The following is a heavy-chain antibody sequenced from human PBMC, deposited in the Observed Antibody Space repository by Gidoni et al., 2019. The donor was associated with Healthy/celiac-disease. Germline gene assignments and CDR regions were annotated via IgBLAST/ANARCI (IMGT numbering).Heavy chain of an antibody. CDR2: IIPIFGTA. J-gene: IGHJ6*02. CDR1: GGTFSSYA. D-gene: IGHD6-6*01. CDR3: ARSVAARPDYYYYGMDV. V-gene: IGHV1-69*12. Sequence: QVQLVQSGAEVKKPGSSVKVSCKASGGTFSSYAISWVRQAPGQGLEWRGGIIPIFGTANYAQKFQGRVTITADESTSTAYMELSSLRSEDTAVYYCARSVAARPDYYYYGMDVWGQGTTVTVSS.